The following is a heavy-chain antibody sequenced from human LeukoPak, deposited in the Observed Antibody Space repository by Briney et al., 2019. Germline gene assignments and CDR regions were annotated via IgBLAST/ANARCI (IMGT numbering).Heavy chain of an antibody. J-gene: IGHJ5*02. CDR2: IYYSGST. Sequence: SETRSRTCTVSGGSLSISSYYWGWIRQPPGKGLECTGSIYYSGSTYYNPSLKSRVTISVDTSKNQFSLKLSSVTAADTAVYYCARRWFGELLNEDNWFDPWGQGTLVTVSS. D-gene: IGHD3-10*01. CDR3: ARRWFGELLNEDNWFDP. CDR1: GGSLSISSYY. V-gene: IGHV4-39*01.